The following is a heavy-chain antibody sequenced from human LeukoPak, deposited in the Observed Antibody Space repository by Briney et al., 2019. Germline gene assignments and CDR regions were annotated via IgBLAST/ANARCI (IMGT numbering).Heavy chain of an antibody. CDR2: IRYDGSNK. Sequence: PEGSLRLSCAASGFTFSSYGMHWVRQAPGKGLEWVAFIRYDGSNKYYADSVKGRFTISRDNAKNSLYLQMNSLRAEDTAVYYCARDFYDFWSGSIRFDPWGQGTLVTVSS. J-gene: IGHJ5*02. V-gene: IGHV3-30*02. D-gene: IGHD3-3*01. CDR3: ARDFYDFWSGSIRFDP. CDR1: GFTFSSYG.